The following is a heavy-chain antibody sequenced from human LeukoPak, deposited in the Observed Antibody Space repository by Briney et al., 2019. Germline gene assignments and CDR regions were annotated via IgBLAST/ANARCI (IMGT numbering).Heavy chain of an antibody. Sequence: GGSLRLSCAASGFTFSGYTFKWVRQAPGKGLEWVASITSTSSYIYYSDSVQGRFAVSRDNAKNSLYLQMNSLRVEDTAVFYCVRRGPNNSGLDYWGQGTLVTVSS. D-gene: IGHD5-12*01. CDR2: ITSTSSYI. V-gene: IGHV3-21*01. J-gene: IGHJ4*02. CDR1: GFTFSGYT. CDR3: VRRGPNNSGLDY.